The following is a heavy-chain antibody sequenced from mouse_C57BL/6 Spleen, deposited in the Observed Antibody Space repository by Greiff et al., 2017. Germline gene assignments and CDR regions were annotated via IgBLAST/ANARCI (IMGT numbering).Heavy chain of an antibody. V-gene: IGHV3-6*01. CDR1: GYSITSGYY. CDR2: ISYDGSN. D-gene: IGHD1-1*01. CDR3: ARVPSYYGSSYGFDY. J-gene: IGHJ2*01. Sequence: DVKLVESGPGLVKPSQSLSLTCSVTGYSITSGYYWNWIRQFPGNKLEWMGYISYDGSNNYNPSLKNRISITRDTSKNQFFLKLNSVTTEDTATYYCARVPSYYGSSYGFDYWGQGTTLTVSS.